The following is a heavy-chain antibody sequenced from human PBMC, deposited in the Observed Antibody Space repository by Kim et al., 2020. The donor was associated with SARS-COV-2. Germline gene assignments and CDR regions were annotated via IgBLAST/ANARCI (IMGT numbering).Heavy chain of an antibody. V-gene: IGHV4-59*13. Sequence: SETLSLTCTISGGSISSYYWSWIRQPPGKGLEWIGIIYFSGTTNYNPSLRGRVTMSIDMSKNHFSLNLTSVTAADTAVYYCAREGPSAAPGVNNWFDPWGQGILDSVS. CDR1: GGSISSYY. D-gene: IGHD6-13*01. CDR3: AREGPSAAPGVNNWFDP. J-gene: IGHJ5*02. CDR2: IYFSGTT.